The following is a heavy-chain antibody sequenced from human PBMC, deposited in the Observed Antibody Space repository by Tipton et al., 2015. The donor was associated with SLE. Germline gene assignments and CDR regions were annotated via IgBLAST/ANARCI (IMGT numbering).Heavy chain of an antibody. J-gene: IGHJ6*02. V-gene: IGHV3-53*05. D-gene: IGHD6-13*01. CDR2: IYSGGST. CDR1: GASISSLY. Sequence: LSLTCTVSGASISSLYWSWVRQAPGKGLEWVSVIYSGGSTYYADSVKGRFTISRDNSKNTLYLQMNSLRAEDTAVYYCARDPYSSSSTWYYGMDVWGQGTTVTVSS. CDR3: ARDPYSSSSTWYYGMDV.